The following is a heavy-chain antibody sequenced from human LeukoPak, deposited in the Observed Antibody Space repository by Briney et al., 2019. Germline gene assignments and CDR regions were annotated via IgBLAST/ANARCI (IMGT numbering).Heavy chain of an antibody. Sequence: GASVKVSCKASGYTFTSYDINWVRQATGQGLEWMGWMNPNSGNTGYAQKFQGRVTITRNTSISTAYMELSSLRSEDTAVYYCATHYDFWSGYGHWGQGTLVTVSS. V-gene: IGHV1-8*03. D-gene: IGHD3-3*01. J-gene: IGHJ4*02. CDR3: ATHYDFWSGYGH. CDR2: MNPNSGNT. CDR1: GYTFTSYD.